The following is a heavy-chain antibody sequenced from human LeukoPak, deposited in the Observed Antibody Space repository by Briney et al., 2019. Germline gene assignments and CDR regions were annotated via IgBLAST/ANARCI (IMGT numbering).Heavy chain of an antibody. J-gene: IGHJ4*02. CDR3: ARVSYRYSYYFDY. CDR1: GGSISSGGYY. CDR2: IYYSGST. V-gene: IGHV4-31*03. D-gene: IGHD2-15*01. Sequence: PSETLSLTCTVSGGSISSGGYYWSWIRQHPGKGLEWIGYIYYSGSTYYNPSLKSRVTISVDTSKNQFSLKLSSVTAADTAVYYRARVSYRYSYYFDYWGQGTLVTVSS.